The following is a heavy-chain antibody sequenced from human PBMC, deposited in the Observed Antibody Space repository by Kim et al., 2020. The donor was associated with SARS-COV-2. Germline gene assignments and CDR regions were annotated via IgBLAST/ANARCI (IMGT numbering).Heavy chain of an antibody. CDR3: ARDLYPIAVAGTNSYYYYGMAV. CDR1: GFTFSDYY. V-gene: IGHV3-11*04. J-gene: IGHJ6*02. D-gene: IGHD6-19*01. Sequence: GGSLRHSCAASGFTFSDYYMSWIRQAPGKGLEWVSYISSSGSTIYYADSVKGRFTISRDNAKNSLYLQMNSLRAEDTAVYYCARDLYPIAVAGTNSYYYYGMAVWGQGTTVTVSS. CDR2: ISSSGSTI.